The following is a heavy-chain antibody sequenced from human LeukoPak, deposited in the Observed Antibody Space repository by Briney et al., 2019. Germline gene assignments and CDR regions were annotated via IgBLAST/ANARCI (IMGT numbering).Heavy chain of an antibody. V-gene: IGHV3-21*01. CDR2: ISSSSSYI. CDR3: ARGPQYGGYDFFDY. Sequence: GGSLGLSCAASGFTFSTYTMNWVRQAPGKGLKWVSSISSSSSYIYYADSVKGRFTISRDNAKNSLYLQMNSLRAEDTAVYYCARGPQYGGYDFFDYWGQGTLVTVSS. CDR1: GFTFSTYT. D-gene: IGHD5-12*01. J-gene: IGHJ4*02.